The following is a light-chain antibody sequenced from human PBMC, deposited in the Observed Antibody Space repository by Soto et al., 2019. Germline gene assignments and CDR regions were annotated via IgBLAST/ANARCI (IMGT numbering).Light chain of an antibody. Sequence: ALTQPASVSGSPGQSIAISCTGTSSDVGGYNSASWYQQHPGKAPKLLIYDVSNRPSGVSNRFSGSKSGNTASLTISGLQAEDEADYYCSSYSTGGSYVFGTGTKVTVL. J-gene: IGLJ1*01. CDR3: SSYSTGGSYV. V-gene: IGLV2-14*03. CDR1: SSDVGGYNS. CDR2: DVS.